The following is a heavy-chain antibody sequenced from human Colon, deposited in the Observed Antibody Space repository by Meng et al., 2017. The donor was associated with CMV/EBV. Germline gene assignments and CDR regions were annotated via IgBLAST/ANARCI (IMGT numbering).Heavy chain of an antibody. J-gene: IGHJ6*02. Sequence: GGSLRLSCAASGFTFSSHGMHWVRQAPGKGLEWVADIKQDGSEKYYVDSVKGRFTISRDNDKNSLYLQMNSLRAEDTAVYYCARVHSSSFRFYSYYYGMDVWGQGTTVTVSS. V-gene: IGHV3-7*01. CDR1: GFTFSSHG. D-gene: IGHD6-6*01. CDR3: ARVHSSSFRFYSYYYGMDV. CDR2: IKQDGSEK.